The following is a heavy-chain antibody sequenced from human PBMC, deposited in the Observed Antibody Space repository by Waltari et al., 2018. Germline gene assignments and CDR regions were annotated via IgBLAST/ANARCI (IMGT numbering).Heavy chain of an antibody. CDR2: IYHSGST. V-gene: IGHV4-4*02. J-gene: IGHJ6*02. CDR1: GGSISSSNW. CDR3: AKDHGGPSSYYYGMDV. Sequence: QVQLQESGPGLVKPSGTLSLTCAVSGGSISSSNWWSWVRQPPGKGLEWIGEIYHSGSTNYNPSLKSRVSIFTDRSKNYFSLRLFSVTAADTAVYYCAKDHGGPSSYYYGMDVWGQGTTVTVSS. D-gene: IGHD3-16*01.